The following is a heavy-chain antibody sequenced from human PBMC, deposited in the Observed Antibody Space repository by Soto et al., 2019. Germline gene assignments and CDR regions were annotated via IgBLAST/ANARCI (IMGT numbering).Heavy chain of an antibody. CDR1: GFSLSTSGVG. D-gene: IGHD2-15*01. CDR3: AHLLLAAYPYSSFHL. Sequence: QITLKESGPTLVKPTQTLTLTCTFSGFSLSTSGVGVGWIRQPPGKALEWLAFIYWDDDKRYSPSLKSRLTIPKDTSKNPVVLTITPIDPVHTATYYCAHLLLAAYPYSSFHLWRRGTLLTVSS. V-gene: IGHV2-5*02. J-gene: IGHJ2*01. CDR2: IYWDDDK.